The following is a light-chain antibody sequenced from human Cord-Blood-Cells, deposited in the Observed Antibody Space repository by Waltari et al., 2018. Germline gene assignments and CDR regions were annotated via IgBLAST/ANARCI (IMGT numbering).Light chain of an antibody. Sequence: EIVMTQSPATLSVSPGERATLSCSASQSVSSNLAWYQQKPGQAPRLRIYGASTRATGIPARFSGSGSGTEFTLTISSLQSEDFAVYYCQQYNNWLTFGGGTKVEIK. CDR2: GAS. V-gene: IGKV3-15*01. CDR1: QSVSSN. J-gene: IGKJ4*01. CDR3: QQYNNWLT.